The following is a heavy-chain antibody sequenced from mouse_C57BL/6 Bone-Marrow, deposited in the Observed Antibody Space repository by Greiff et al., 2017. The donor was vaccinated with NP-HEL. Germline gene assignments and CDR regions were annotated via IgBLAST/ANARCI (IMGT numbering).Heavy chain of an antibody. D-gene: IGHD1-1*01. Sequence: VQLQQSGAELVRPGASVKLSCTASGFNIKDDYMHWVKQRPEQGLEWIGWLDPENGDTEYASKFQGKATITADTSSNTAYLQLSSLTSEDTAVYYCTTFTTVVAPGWYFDVWGTGTTVTVAS. CDR3: TTFTTVVAPGWYFDV. CDR1: GFNIKDDY. J-gene: IGHJ1*03. V-gene: IGHV14-4*01. CDR2: LDPENGDT.